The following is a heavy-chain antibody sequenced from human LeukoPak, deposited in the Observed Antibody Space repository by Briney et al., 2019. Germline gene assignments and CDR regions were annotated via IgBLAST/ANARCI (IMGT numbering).Heavy chain of an antibody. V-gene: IGHV1-18*01. CDR2: ISAYNGNT. CDR1: GYTFTRYG. J-gene: IGHJ3*02. D-gene: IGHD3-16*02. Sequence: ASVNVSCKASGYTFTRYGISWVRQAPGQGLEWMGWISAYNGNTHYAQKLQGRVTMTTDTSTSTAYMELRSLRSDDTAVYYCARETTYYDYVWGSYRWDDAFDIWGQGTMVTVSS. CDR3: ARETTYYDYVWGSYRWDDAFDI.